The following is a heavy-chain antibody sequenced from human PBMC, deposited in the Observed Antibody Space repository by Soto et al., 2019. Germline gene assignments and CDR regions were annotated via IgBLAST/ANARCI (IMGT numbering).Heavy chain of an antibody. CDR1: GFSLSTSGVG. Sequence: QITLKESGPTLVKPTQTLTLTCTFSGFSLSTSGVGLGWLRQPPGKALEWLALMYWDGDKRYSPALKSRLSITTDTSKIQVVLTMSNMDPVDTATYYCAHAATRSFDWLLPAPRSKYAHHWGQGPLVTVSS. V-gene: IGHV2-5*02. J-gene: IGHJ1*01. CDR3: AHAATRSFDWLLPAPRSKYAHH. D-gene: IGHD3-9*01. CDR2: MYWDGDK.